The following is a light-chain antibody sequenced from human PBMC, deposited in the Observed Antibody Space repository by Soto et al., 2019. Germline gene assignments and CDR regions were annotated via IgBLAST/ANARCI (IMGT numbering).Light chain of an antibody. J-gene: IGLJ2*01. CDR2: QDN. CDR3: QAWDSSTVV. Sequence: SYELTQPPAVSVSPGQTASITCSGDKLGDKYACWYQQKPGQSPVLVMCQDNKRPSGIPERFSGSNSGNTATLTISGTQAMDEAAYYCQAWDSSTVVFGGGTKLTVL. CDR1: KLGDKY. V-gene: IGLV3-1*01.